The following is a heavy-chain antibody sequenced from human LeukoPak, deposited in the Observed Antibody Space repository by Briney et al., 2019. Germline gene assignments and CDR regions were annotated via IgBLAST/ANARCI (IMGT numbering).Heavy chain of an antibody. CDR3: SASAGRPRFDF. D-gene: IGHD6-19*01. J-gene: IGHJ4*02. Sequence: GGSLRLSCAASGFTVSSNYMTWVRQAPGKGLEWVSVIYSGGSTYYADSVKGRFTISTDNSKNPLYLQMKSLKTADTAVYFCSASAGRPRFDFWGQGPLVPVSS. V-gene: IGHV3-66*02. CDR1: GFTVSSNY. CDR2: IYSGGST.